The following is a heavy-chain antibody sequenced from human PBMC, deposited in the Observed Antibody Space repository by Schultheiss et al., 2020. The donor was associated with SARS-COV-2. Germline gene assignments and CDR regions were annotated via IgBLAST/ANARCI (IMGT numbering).Heavy chain of an antibody. CDR2: IKQDGSEK. Sequence: GGSLRLSCAASGFTFSSYAMSWVRQAPGKGLEWVANIKQDGSEKYYVDSVKGRFTISRDNAKNSLYLQMNSLRAEDTAVYYCARETYGDYGFAFDIWGQGTMVTVSS. V-gene: IGHV3-7*03. CDR1: GFTFSSYA. CDR3: ARETYGDYGFAFDI. J-gene: IGHJ3*02. D-gene: IGHD4-17*01.